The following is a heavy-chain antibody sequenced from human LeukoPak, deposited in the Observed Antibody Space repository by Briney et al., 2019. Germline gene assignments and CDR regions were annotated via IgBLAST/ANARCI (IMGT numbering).Heavy chain of an antibody. Sequence: SETLSLTCTVSGGSISSYYWSWIRQPPGKGLEWIGEINHSGSTNYNPSLKSRVTISVDTSKNQFSLKLSSVTAADTAVYYCARGRTRFGGVIVRDYYFDYWGQGTLVAVSS. CDR1: GGSISSYY. CDR2: INHSGST. CDR3: ARGRTRFGGVIVRDYYFDY. D-gene: IGHD3-16*02. V-gene: IGHV4-34*01. J-gene: IGHJ4*02.